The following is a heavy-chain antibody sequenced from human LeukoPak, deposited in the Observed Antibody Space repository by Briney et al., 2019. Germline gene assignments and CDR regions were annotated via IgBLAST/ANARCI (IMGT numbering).Heavy chain of an antibody. D-gene: IGHD1-26*01. CDR1: GFTFSSYW. CDR2: IKHDGSEH. V-gene: IGHV3-7*04. J-gene: IGHJ4*02. Sequence: PGGSLRLSCAASGFTFSSYWMTWVRQAPGKGLEWVANIKHDGSEHYYVDSVKGRFTTSRDNAKNSLFLQMSSLRAEDTAIYYSARGGGTYSYPIDFWGQGTLVTVSS. CDR3: ARGGGTYSYPIDF.